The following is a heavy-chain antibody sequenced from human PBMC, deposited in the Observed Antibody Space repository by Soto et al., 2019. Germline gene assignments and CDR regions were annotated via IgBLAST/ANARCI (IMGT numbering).Heavy chain of an antibody. CDR1: GGSIIGYY. Sequence: PSETLSLTCTVSGGSIIGYYWTWIRRPPGKELEWIGYIYYSGNANYNPSLKSRVTISVDTSKSQFSLKLSSVTAADTAVYYCARATNYGKYSYYYMDVWGKGTTVTVSS. CDR2: IYYSGNA. D-gene: IGHD4-17*01. CDR3: ARATNYGKYSYYYMDV. V-gene: IGHV4-59*01. J-gene: IGHJ6*03.